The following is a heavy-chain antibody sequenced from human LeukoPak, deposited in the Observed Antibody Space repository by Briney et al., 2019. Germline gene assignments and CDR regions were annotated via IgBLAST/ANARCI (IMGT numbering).Heavy chain of an antibody. V-gene: IGHV1-69*05. CDR3: AGGVRNYYYMDV. J-gene: IGHJ6*03. CDR1: GGTFSSYA. CDR2: IIPIFGTT. Sequence: ASVKVSCRASGGTFSSYAISWVRRAPGQGLEWMGGIIPIFGTTNYAQKFQGRVTITTDESTSTAYMELSSLGSEDTAVYYCAGGVRNYYYMDVWGKGTTVTVSS. D-gene: IGHD3-10*01.